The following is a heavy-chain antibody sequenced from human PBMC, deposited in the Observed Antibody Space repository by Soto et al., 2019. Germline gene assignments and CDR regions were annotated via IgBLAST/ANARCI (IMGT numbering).Heavy chain of an antibody. J-gene: IGHJ4*02. CDR1: GGSISSGGYS. Sequence: QLQLQESGSGLVKPSQTLSLTCAVSGGSISSGGYSWSWIRQPPGKGLEWIGYIYHSGSTYYNPSHKRRATTAVDRSKNQFSLMLSSGTAADTAVYYCAAGGGLPRYYWGQGTLVTVSS. D-gene: IGHD5-12*01. CDR3: AAGGGLPRYY. CDR2: IYHSGST. V-gene: IGHV4-30-2*02.